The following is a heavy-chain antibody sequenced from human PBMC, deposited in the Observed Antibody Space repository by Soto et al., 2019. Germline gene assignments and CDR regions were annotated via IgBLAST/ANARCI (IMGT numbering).Heavy chain of an antibody. D-gene: IGHD6-13*01. J-gene: IGHJ6*02. CDR1: GGTFSSYA. Sequence: SVKVSCKASGGTFSSYAISWVRQAPGQGLEWMGGIIPIFGTANYAQKFQGRVTITADESTSTAYMELSSLRSEDTAVYYCARDAYKEPYSSSWYVYYYGMDVWGQGTTVTVSS. CDR2: IIPIFGTA. V-gene: IGHV1-69*13. CDR3: ARDAYKEPYSSSWYVYYYGMDV.